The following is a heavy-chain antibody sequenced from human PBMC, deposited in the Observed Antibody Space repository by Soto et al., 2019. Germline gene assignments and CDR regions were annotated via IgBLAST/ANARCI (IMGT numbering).Heavy chain of an antibody. D-gene: IGHD3-10*01. CDR2: IWYDGSNK. Sequence: GGSLRLSCAASGFTFSSYGMHWVRQAPGKGLECVAVIWYDGSNKYYADSVKGRFTISRDNSKNTLYLQMNSLRAEDTAVYYCARDTMVRGASPEGHNWFDPWGQGTLVTVSS. V-gene: IGHV3-33*01. CDR1: GFTFSSYG. J-gene: IGHJ5*02. CDR3: ARDTMVRGASPEGHNWFDP.